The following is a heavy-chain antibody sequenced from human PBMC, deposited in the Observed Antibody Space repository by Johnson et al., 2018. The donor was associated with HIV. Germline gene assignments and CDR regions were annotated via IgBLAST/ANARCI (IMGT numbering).Heavy chain of an antibody. J-gene: IGHJ3*02. CDR2: IRYDGSNK. V-gene: IGHV3-30*02. CDR1: GFTFSSYG. CDR3: AKDLSSGWSAFDI. D-gene: IGHD6-19*01. Sequence: QVQLMESGGGVVQPGGSLRLSCAASGFTFSSYGMHWVRQAPGKGLEWVAFIRYDGSNKYYADSVKGRFTISRDNSKNTLYLQMNSLRAEDTAVYYCAKDLSSGWSAFDIWGQGTMVTVSS.